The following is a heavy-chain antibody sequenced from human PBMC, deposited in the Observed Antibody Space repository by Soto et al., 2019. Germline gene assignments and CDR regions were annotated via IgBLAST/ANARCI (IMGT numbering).Heavy chain of an antibody. CDR2: ISSSSSYI. V-gene: IGHV3-21*01. CDR1: GFTFSSYS. CDR3: ARDPKVNFPFDI. Sequence: PGGSLRLSCAASGFTFSSYSMNWVRQAPGKGLEWVSSISSSSSYIYYADSVKGRFTISRDNAKNSLYLQMNSLRAEDTAVYYCARDPKVNFPFDIWGQGTMVTVSS. J-gene: IGHJ3*02. D-gene: IGHD3-3*01.